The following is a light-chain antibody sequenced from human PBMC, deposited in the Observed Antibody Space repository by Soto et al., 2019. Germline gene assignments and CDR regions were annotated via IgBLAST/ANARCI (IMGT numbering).Light chain of an antibody. V-gene: IGKV1-39*01. CDR3: QQLDSYPIT. Sequence: DIQMTQSPSSLSASVGDRVTITCRASQSISSYLNWYQQKPGKAPKLLIYAASSLQSGVPSRFSGIVSGTEFNLTIRSLQTEDCATYYGQQLDSYPITGGQGTRLEIK. CDR1: QSISSY. CDR2: AAS. J-gene: IGKJ5*01.